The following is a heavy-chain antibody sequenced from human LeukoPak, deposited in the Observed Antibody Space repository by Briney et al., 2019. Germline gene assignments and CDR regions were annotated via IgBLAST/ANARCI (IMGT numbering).Heavy chain of an antibody. J-gene: IGHJ5*02. Sequence: ASVKVSCKASGYTFTGYYMHWVRQAPGQGLEWMGWINPNSGGTNYAQKFQGRVTMTRDTSISTAYMELSRLRSDDTAVYYCARGPRIAAAGTYSWFDPWGQGTLVTVSS. CDR1: GYTFTGYY. D-gene: IGHD6-13*01. V-gene: IGHV1-2*02. CDR2: INPNSGGT. CDR3: ARGPRIAAAGTYSWFDP.